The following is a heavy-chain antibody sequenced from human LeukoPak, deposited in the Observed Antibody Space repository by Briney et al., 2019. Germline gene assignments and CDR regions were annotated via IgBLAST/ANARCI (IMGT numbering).Heavy chain of an antibody. V-gene: IGHV4-39*01. CDR1: GGSISSSSYY. J-gene: IGHJ4*02. CDR3: ARQDTAMAPHYFDY. CDR2: IYYSGST. Sequence: SETLSLTCTVSGGSISSSSYYWGWIHQPPGKGLEWIGSIYYSGSTYYNPSLKSRVTISVDTSKNQFSLKLSSVTAADTAVYYCARQDTAMAPHYFDYWGQGTLVTVSS. D-gene: IGHD5-18*01.